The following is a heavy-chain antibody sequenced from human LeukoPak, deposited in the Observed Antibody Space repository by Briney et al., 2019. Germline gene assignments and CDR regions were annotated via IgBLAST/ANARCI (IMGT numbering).Heavy chain of an antibody. D-gene: IGHD2-2*01. J-gene: IGHJ4*02. CDR3: ARDGGPIVVVPAAESYYFDY. Sequence: GGSLRLSCAASGFSVSSNYMSWVRQAPGKGLEWVAVIYNSGTTKYADSVKGRFTIARDSSNNTLYLQMNSLRAEDTAVYYCARDGGPIVVVPAAESYYFDYWGQGTLVTVSS. V-gene: IGHV3-53*01. CDR1: GFSVSSNY. CDR2: IYNSGTT.